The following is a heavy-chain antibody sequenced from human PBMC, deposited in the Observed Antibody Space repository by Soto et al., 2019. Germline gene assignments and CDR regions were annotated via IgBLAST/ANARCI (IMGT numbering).Heavy chain of an antibody. V-gene: IGHV4-4*02. Sequence: QMQLQESGPGLVKTSETRSLTCAVTSAAIIAEQRWTWVRQPPGKGLEWIGEIHHSGSTNNNPSLRSRVTMSVDKSKNQFSLNLNSVTAADTALYYCARSFGWYAIDHWGQGTLVIVSS. J-gene: IGHJ4*02. CDR2: IHHSGST. CDR3: ARSFGWYAIDH. D-gene: IGHD6-19*01. CDR1: SAAIIAEQR.